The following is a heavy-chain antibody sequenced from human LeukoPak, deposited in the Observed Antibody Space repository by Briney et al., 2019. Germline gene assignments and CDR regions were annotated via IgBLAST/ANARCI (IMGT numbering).Heavy chain of an antibody. CDR3: ARDRPTGSYYSIDY. CDR1: GFTFNEFG. D-gene: IGHD1-26*01. V-gene: IGHV3-33*01. CDR2: IWYDGSNK. Sequence: GRSLRLSCAASGFTFNEFGVHWVRQAPGQGLEWVALIWYDGSNKYYADSVKGRFTIPRDNSKNTVYLQMNSLRVEDTAIYYCARDRPTGSYYSIDYWGQGTLATVSS. J-gene: IGHJ4*02.